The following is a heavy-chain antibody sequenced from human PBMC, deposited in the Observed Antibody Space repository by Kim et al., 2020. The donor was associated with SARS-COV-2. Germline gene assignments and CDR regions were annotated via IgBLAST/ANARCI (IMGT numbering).Heavy chain of an antibody. Sequence: RFTISRDNAKNSLYLQMNSLRAEDTALYYCAKDIASIAAAGTGYYYGMDVWGQGTTVTVSS. CDR3: AKDIASIAAAGTGYYYGMDV. J-gene: IGHJ6*02. V-gene: IGHV3-9*01. D-gene: IGHD6-13*01.